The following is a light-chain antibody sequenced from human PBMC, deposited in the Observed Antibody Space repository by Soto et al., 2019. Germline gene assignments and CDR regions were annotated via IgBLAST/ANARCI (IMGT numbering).Light chain of an antibody. Sequence: NFMLTQPHSVSESPGKTVTISCTRSRGSIASNDVQWYQQRPGSAPTTVIYENNQRPSGVPDRFSGSTDGSSNSASLTISVLQTEDEADYYCQSYDSSTLVFGGGTKLTVL. V-gene: IGLV6-57*04. CDR3: QSYDSSTLV. CDR2: ENN. J-gene: IGLJ2*01. CDR1: RGSIASND.